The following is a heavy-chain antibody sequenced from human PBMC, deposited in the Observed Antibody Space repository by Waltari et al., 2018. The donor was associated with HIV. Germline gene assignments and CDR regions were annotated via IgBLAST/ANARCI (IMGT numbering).Heavy chain of an antibody. J-gene: IGHJ6*02. CDR1: GYNFANYW. CDR3: ARHLWFGEPSHYYYYYGMDV. Sequence: EVQLVQSGAEVKKPGESLKISCKGSGYNFANYWIGWVRQMPEKGLEWMGISYPCDSYTRYGPSFQGQVTISADKSISTAYLQWSSLKASDTAMYYCARHLWFGEPSHYYYYYGMDVWGQGTTVTVSS. CDR2: SYPCDSYT. D-gene: IGHD3-10*01. V-gene: IGHV5-51*01.